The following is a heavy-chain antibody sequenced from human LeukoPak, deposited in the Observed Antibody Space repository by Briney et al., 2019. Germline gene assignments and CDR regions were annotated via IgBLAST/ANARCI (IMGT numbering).Heavy chain of an antibody. V-gene: IGHV3-48*01. CDR3: ATGPNTSPFDY. D-gene: IGHD2-2*01. Sequence: GGSLRLSCAASGFTFSTSSMNWVRQAPGKGLEWISYISSGSGTIYYADSVKGRFTISKDTAKNSLSLQMDSLRAEDTAVYYCATGPNTSPFDYWGQGTLVTVSS. CDR1: GFTFSTSS. J-gene: IGHJ4*02. CDR2: ISSGSGTI.